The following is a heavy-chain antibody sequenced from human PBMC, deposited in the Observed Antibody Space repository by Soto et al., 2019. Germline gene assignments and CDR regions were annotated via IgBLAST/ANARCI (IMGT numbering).Heavy chain of an antibody. D-gene: IGHD6-13*01. Sequence: GGSLRLSCAASGFTFSDYYMSWIRQAPGKGLEWVSYISSSGSTIYYADSVKGRFTISRDNAKNSLYLQMNSLRAEDPAVYYCASQSVEDGSPYYYYGMDVWGQGTTVTVSS. CDR1: GFTFSDYY. CDR3: ASQSVEDGSPYYYYGMDV. J-gene: IGHJ6*02. CDR2: ISSSGSTI. V-gene: IGHV3-11*01.